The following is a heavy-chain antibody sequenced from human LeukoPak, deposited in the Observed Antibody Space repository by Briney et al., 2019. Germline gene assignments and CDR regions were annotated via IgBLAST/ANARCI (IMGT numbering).Heavy chain of an antibody. Sequence: PGGSLRLSCAPSGFTFSSYSMNWVRQAPGKGLEWVSYISGSSSTIYYADSVKGRFTISRDNAKNSLYLQLNSLRDEDTAVYYCARAATYYYDSSGYYPYAFDIWGQGTMVTVSS. CDR1: GFTFSSYS. V-gene: IGHV3-48*02. D-gene: IGHD3-22*01. CDR2: ISGSSSTI. J-gene: IGHJ3*02. CDR3: ARAATYYYDSSGYYPYAFDI.